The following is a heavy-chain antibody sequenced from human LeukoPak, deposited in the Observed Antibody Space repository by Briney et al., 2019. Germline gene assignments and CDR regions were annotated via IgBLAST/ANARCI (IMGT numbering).Heavy chain of an antibody. D-gene: IGHD3-22*01. CDR2: IYYSGST. V-gene: IGHV4-31*03. CDR1: GGSISSGGYY. CDR3: ATLQSSGYDYSDY. Sequence: SETLSLTCTVSGGSISSGGYYWSWIRQHPGKGLEWIGYIYYSGSTYYNPSLKSRVTISADTSKNQFSLKLSSVTAADTAVYYCATLQSSGYDYSDYWGQGILVTVSS. J-gene: IGHJ4*02.